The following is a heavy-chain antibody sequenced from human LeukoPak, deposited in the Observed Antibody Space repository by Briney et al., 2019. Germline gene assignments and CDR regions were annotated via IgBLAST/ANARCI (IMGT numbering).Heavy chain of an antibody. D-gene: IGHD6-19*01. CDR3: AKSAEQWLARWFDP. V-gene: IGHV3-23*01. CDR1: GFTFNNFG. J-gene: IGHJ5*02. CDR2: LSGDGVTT. Sequence: GGSLRLSCVASGFTFNNFGMTWVRQAPGKGLEWVSALSGDGVTTYYADAVRGRFTISRDNSRNTLYLQMNSLRAEDTAVYYCAKSAEQWLARWFDPWGQGTLVTVSS.